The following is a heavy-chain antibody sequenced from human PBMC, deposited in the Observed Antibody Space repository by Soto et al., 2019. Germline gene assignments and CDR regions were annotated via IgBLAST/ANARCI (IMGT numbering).Heavy chain of an antibody. D-gene: IGHD3-16*01. J-gene: IGHJ6*03. CDR1: GFTFSSYG. CDR3: ARGLGYYYYYMDV. CDR2: IWYDGSNK. Sequence: GGSLRLSCAASGFTFSSYGMHWVRQAPGKGLEWVAVIWYDGSNKYYADSVKGRFTISRDNSKNTLYLQMNSLRAEGTAVYYCARGLGYYYYYMDVWGKGTTVTVSS. V-gene: IGHV3-33*01.